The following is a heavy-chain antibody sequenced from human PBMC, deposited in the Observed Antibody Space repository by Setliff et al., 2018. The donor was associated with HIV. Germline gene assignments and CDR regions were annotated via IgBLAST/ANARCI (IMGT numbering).Heavy chain of an antibody. CDR2: VYSSGST. J-gene: IGHJ4*02. D-gene: IGHD5-18*01. Sequence: PSETLSLTCTVFGGSISDYYWTWIRQPAGKGLEWIGRVYSSGSTNCNPSLKSRVTMSVDTSTNQFSPKLNSVTAADTAVYYCARDFVYGYDFWGQGTLVTVSS. V-gene: IGHV4-4*07. CDR1: GGSISDYY. CDR3: ARDFVYGYDF.